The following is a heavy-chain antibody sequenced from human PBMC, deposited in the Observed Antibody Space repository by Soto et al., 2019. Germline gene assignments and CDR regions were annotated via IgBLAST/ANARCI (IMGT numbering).Heavy chain of an antibody. V-gene: IGHV3-7*03. CDR3: ARDHHYYDSSGYYYVTLDY. D-gene: IGHD3-22*01. J-gene: IGHJ4*02. Sequence: GGSLRLSCAASGFTFSSYWMSWVRQAPGKGLEWVANIKQDGSEKYYVDSVKGRFTISRDNAKNSLYLQMNSLRAEDTAVYYCARDHHYYDSSGYYYVTLDYWGQGTLVTVSS. CDR2: IKQDGSEK. CDR1: GFTFSSYW.